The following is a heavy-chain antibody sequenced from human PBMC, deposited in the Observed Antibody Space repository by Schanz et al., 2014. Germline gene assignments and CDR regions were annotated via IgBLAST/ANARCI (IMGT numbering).Heavy chain of an antibody. CDR1: GFTFSTYS. D-gene: IGHD6-13*01. J-gene: IGHJ4*02. Sequence: DVQLVESGGGLVKPGGSLRLSCAASGFTFSTYSMNWVRQAPGEGLEWVSALSGGGDRIYYADSVKGRFTITRDNTKDTLYLQMTSLRAEDTAVYYCAKDTRMTPAGTGVFFDYWGQGTLVTVSS. V-gene: IGHV3-23*04. CDR2: LSGGGDRI. CDR3: AKDTRMTPAGTGVFFDY.